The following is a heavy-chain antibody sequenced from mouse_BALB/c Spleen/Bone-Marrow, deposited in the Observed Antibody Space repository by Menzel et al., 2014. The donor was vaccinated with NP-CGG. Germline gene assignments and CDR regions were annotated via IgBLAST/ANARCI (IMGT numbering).Heavy chain of an antibody. V-gene: IGHV1-61*01. D-gene: IGHD4-1*01. CDR2: IHPSDNET. J-gene: IGHJ2*01. CDR3: ARRERTGMNY. CDR1: GYSFTSYW. Sequence: QVHVKQSGAELVRPGASVKLSCKASGYSFTSYWMDWVKQRPGQGLEWIGMIHPSDNETRLNQKFKDKATLTVDKSSSTAYMQLSSPTSEDSAVYYCARRERTGMNYWGQGTTLTVSS.